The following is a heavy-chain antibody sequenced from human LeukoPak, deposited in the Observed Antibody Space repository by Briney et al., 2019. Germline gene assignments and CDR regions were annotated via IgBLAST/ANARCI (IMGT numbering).Heavy chain of an antibody. V-gene: IGHV3-30*18. CDR2: ISYDGSNK. Sequence: PGGSLRLSCAASGFTFSSYGMHWVRQAPGKGLEWVAVISYDGSNKYYADSVKGRFTISRDNSKNTLYLQMNSLRAEDTAVYYCAKSNWPYGDLRGFDYWGQGTLVTVSS. D-gene: IGHD4-17*01. CDR3: AKSNWPYGDLRGFDY. CDR1: GFTFSSYG. J-gene: IGHJ4*02.